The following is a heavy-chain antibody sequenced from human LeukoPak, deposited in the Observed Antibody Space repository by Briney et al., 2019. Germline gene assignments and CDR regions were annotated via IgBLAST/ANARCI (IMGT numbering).Heavy chain of an antibody. CDR3: ARYGGFDLWNGYFEFRGGYLDS. Sequence: GGSLRLACEVSGLTLSEFSMNWVRQAPGKGLEWVSFLRGSTFSVTYADTVKGRFTISRDNAKNSVYLQMNSLRVEDTAVYYCARYGGFDLWNGYFEFRGGYLDSWGQGTLVTVSS. J-gene: IGHJ4*02. D-gene: IGHD3-3*01. V-gene: IGHV3-69-1*01. CDR1: GLTLSEFS. CDR2: LRGSTFSV.